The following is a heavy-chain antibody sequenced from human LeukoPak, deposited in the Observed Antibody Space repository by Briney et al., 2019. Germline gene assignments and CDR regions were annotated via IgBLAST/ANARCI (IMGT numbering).Heavy chain of an antibody. CDR1: GYSSTNYW. V-gene: IGHV5-51*01. CDR3: ARQDGSAWYYFDY. Sequence: GESLKISCKVSGYSSTNYWIAWVRQMAGKGLEWMGIIYLTDSDTRYSPSFEGQVTISADKSITTAYLQWSSLKVSDTAMYYCARQDGSAWYYFDYWGQGTLVTVSS. D-gene: IGHD6-19*01. CDR2: IYLTDSDT. J-gene: IGHJ4*02.